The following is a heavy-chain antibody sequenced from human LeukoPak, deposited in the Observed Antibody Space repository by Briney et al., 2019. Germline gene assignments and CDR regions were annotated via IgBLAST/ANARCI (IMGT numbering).Heavy chain of an antibody. CDR1: GGSFSGYY. CDR3: ARDSYDILTGYSSMDV. D-gene: IGHD3-9*01. V-gene: IGHV4-34*01. CDR2: IYHSGST. Sequence: SETLSLTCAVYGGSFSGYYWSWIRQPPGKGLEWIGEIYHSGSTNYNPSLKSRVTISVDKSKNQFSLKLSSVTAADTAVYYCARDSYDILTGYSSMDVWGQGTTVTVSS. J-gene: IGHJ6*02.